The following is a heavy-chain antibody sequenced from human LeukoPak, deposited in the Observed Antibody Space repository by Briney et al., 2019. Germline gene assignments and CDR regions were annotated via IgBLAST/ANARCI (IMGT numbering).Heavy chain of an antibody. D-gene: IGHD3-3*01. CDR2: IKGDGIST. CDR1: GFHFSSNW. Sequence: EGSLRLSCAASGFHFSSNWMHWVRHAPGQGLVWVSRIKGDGISTNYADSVKGRFTISRDIAKNTLYLQMNSLRAEDTGVYYCAKDHYWSIDYWGRGTLVTVSS. J-gene: IGHJ4*02. CDR3: AKDHYWSIDY. V-gene: IGHV3-74*01.